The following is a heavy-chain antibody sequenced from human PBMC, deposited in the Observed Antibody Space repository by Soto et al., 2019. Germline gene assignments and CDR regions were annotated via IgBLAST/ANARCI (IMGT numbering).Heavy chain of an antibody. D-gene: IGHD1-1*01. CDR2: IYYSGST. V-gene: IGHV4-61*08. Sequence: SETLSLTCTVSGGSISSGDYYWSWIRQPPGKGLEWIGYIYYSGSTNYNPSLKSRVTISVDTSRNQFSLKLSSVTAADTAVYYCARRYGYSFDYWGQGTLVTVSS. CDR3: ARRYGYSFDY. CDR1: GGSISSGDYY. J-gene: IGHJ4*02.